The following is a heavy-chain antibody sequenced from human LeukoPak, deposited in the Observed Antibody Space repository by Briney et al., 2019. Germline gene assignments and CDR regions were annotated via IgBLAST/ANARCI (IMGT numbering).Heavy chain of an antibody. CDR3: ARGEYYGSGSYYKRGNWFDP. CDR2: INHSGST. CDR1: GGFFSGYY. Sequence: SETLSLTCAVYGGFFSGYYWSWIRQPPGKGLEWIGEINHSGSTNYNPSLKSRVTISVDTSKNQFSLKLSSVTAADTAVYYCARGEYYGSGSYYKRGNWFDPWGQGTLVTVSS. J-gene: IGHJ5*02. V-gene: IGHV4-34*01. D-gene: IGHD3-10*01.